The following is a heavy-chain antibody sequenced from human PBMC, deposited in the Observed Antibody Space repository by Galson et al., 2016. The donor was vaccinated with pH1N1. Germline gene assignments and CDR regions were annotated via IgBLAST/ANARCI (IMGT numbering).Heavy chain of an antibody. J-gene: IGHJ4*02. V-gene: IGHV3-7*01. Sequence: PGKGLEWVAKINQDGSRKYYVDSMKGRCTISRDNAENSLSLQMNSLRVEDTALYYCATEDYYTSLYWGQGILVTVSS. D-gene: IGHD1-26*01. CDR2: INQDGSRK. CDR3: ATEDYYTSLY.